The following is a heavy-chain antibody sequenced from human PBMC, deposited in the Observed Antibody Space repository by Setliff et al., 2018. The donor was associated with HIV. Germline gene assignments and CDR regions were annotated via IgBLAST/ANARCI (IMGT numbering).Heavy chain of an antibody. CDR3: ARDVSWRVRTYIDY. CDR1: GFTFSTYA. CDR2: ISAGGGRT. J-gene: IGHJ4*02. D-gene: IGHD3-3*01. Sequence: GGSLRLSCAVSGFTFSTYAMSWVRQAPGKGLEWVSTISAGGGRTYYSDSVKGRFTISRDNAKNSLYLQMNSLTAEDTAVYYCARDVSWRVRTYIDYWGQGALVTVSS. V-gene: IGHV3-23*01.